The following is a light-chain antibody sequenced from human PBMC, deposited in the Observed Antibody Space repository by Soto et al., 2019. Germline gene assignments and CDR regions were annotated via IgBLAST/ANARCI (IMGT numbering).Light chain of an antibody. V-gene: IGLV2-14*01. J-gene: IGLJ1*01. CDR3: SSYTSSSTLPYV. CDR2: EVS. Sequence: QSALTQPASMSGSPGQSITISCTGTSSDVVGYNYVSWYQQHPGKATKLMIYEVSNRPSGVSNRFSGSKSGNTASLTISGLQAEDEADYYCSSYTSSSTLPYVFGNGTKVTVL. CDR1: SSDVVGYNY.